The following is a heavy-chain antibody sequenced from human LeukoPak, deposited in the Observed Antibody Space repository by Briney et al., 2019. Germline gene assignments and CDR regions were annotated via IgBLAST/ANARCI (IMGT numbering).Heavy chain of an antibody. J-gene: IGHJ4*02. Sequence: SSETLSLTCTVSGGSISSGDYYWSWIRQPPGKGLEWIGYIYYSGSTYYNPSLKSRVTRSVDTSKNQFSLKLSSVTAADTAVYYCARVVVVVAATPGFDYWGQGTLVTVSS. CDR3: ARVVVVVAATPGFDY. V-gene: IGHV4-30-4*01. D-gene: IGHD2-15*01. CDR2: IYYSGST. CDR1: GGSISSGDYY.